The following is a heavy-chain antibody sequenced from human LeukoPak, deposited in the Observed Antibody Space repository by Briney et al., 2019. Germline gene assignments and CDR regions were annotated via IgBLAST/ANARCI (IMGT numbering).Heavy chain of an antibody. CDR2: INAANGNT. Sequence: ASVKVSCKASGYAFTSYAMHWVRQAPGQRLEWMGWINAANGNTIYSQKFQGRVTITRDTSASTAYMELSSLRSEDTAVYYCARVLISDYGDHAFDIWGQGSMVTVPS. D-gene: IGHD4-17*01. V-gene: IGHV1-3*01. J-gene: IGHJ3*02. CDR1: GYAFTSYA. CDR3: ARVLISDYGDHAFDI.